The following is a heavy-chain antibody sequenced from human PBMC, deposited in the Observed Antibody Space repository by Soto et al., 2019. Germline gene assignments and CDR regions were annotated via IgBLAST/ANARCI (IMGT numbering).Heavy chain of an antibody. CDR1: GFTLSGFD. CDR3: TRRYCSGGGCSSDLDY. D-gene: IGHD2-15*01. CDR2: IKTKVESYAT. V-gene: IGHV3-73*01. Sequence: EAQLVESGGGLVQPGGSLKLSCAASGFTLSGFDIHWVRQASGEGLEWVGRIKTKVESYATALAASVKGRFTISRDDPTNTAYLVMQSLKTEDTAVYYCTRRYCSGGGCSSDLDYWGQGTLVTVSS. J-gene: IGHJ4*02.